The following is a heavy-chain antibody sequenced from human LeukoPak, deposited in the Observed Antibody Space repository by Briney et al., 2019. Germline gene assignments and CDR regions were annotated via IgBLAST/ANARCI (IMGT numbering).Heavy chain of an antibody. V-gene: IGHV3-48*03. D-gene: IGHD1-1*01. Sequence: GGSLRLSCAASGFTFSSYEMNWVRQAPGKGLEWVSYISSSGTTIYSADSVKGRFTISRDNAKNSLYLHMSSLRVEDTALYYCARDTYTGNYRGAFDTWGPGTMVTVSS. CDR1: GFTFSSYE. CDR3: ARDTYTGNYRGAFDT. CDR2: ISSSGTTI. J-gene: IGHJ3*02.